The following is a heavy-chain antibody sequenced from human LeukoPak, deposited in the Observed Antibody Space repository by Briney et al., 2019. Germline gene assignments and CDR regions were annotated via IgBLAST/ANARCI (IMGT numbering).Heavy chain of an antibody. J-gene: IGHJ6*02. V-gene: IGHV3-21*01. Sequence: PGGSLRLSCAASGFTFSSYSMNWVRQAPGKGLEWVSSISSSSSYIYYADSVKGRFTISRDNAKNSLYLQMNSLRAEDTAVYYCARDSAAAARPPKDVWGQRTTVTVSS. CDR3: ARDSAAAARPPKDV. CDR2: ISSSSSYI. CDR1: GFTFSSYS. D-gene: IGHD6-13*01.